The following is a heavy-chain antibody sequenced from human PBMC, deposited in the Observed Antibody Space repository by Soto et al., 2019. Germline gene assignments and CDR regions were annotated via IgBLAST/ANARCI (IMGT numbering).Heavy chain of an antibody. CDR2: ISGSGGST. V-gene: IGHV3-23*01. CDR3: AKNEQWLVFRYNWFDP. J-gene: IGHJ5*02. CDR1: GFTFSSYA. Sequence: GGSLRLSCAASGFTFSSYAMSWVRQAPGKGLEWVSAISGSGGSTYYADSVKGRFTISRDNSKNTLYLQMNSLRAEDTAVYYCAKNEQWLVFRYNWFDPWGQGTLVTVSS. D-gene: IGHD6-19*01.